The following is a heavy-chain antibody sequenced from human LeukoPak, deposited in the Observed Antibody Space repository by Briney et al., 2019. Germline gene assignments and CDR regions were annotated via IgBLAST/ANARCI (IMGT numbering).Heavy chain of an antibody. D-gene: IGHD1-7*01. CDR1: GGSISSYYW. J-gene: IGHJ4*02. Sequence: TLSLTCTVSGGSISSYYWSWIRQPPGKALEWLARIDWDDDKYYSTSLKTRLTISKDTSKNQVVLTMTNMDPVDTATYYCARMGITGTTFHYDYWGQGTLVTVSS. V-gene: IGHV2-70*11. CDR3: ARMGITGTTFHYDY. CDR2: IDWDDDK.